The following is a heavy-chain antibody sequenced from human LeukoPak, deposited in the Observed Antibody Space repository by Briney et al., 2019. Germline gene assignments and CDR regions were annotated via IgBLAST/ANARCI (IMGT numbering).Heavy chain of an antibody. CDR2: INHSGST. V-gene: IGHV4-34*01. CDR1: GGSFSGYY. CDR3: ARRIRLLGPQRFDP. Sequence: SETLSLTCAVYGGSFSGYYWSWIRQPPGKGLEWIGEINHSGSTNYNPSLKSRVTISVDTSKNQFSLKLSSVTAADTAVYYCARRIRLLGPQRFDPWGQGTLVTVSS. D-gene: IGHD3-3*01. J-gene: IGHJ5*02.